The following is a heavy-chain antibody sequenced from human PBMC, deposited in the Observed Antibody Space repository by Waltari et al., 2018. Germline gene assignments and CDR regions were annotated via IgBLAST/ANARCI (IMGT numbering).Heavy chain of an antibody. J-gene: IGHJ4*02. CDR2: IYYSGTT. Sequence: QLQLQESGPGLVKPSETVSLTCTVSGRSISSSSYYWGGIRQPRGKGLAWIGSIYYSGTTYYSPSLKSRVAISVDTSKNHFSLKLSSVTSADTAVYYCAEHGSYYYFWSGYYTGLYYFAYWGQGTLVTVSS. CDR3: AEHGSYYYFWSGYYTGLYYFAY. D-gene: IGHD3-3*01. V-gene: IGHV4-39*02. CDR1: GRSISSSSYY.